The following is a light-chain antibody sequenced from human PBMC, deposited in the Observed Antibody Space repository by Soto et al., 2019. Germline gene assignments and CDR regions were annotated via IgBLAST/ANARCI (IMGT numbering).Light chain of an antibody. CDR1: QSVSSNY. J-gene: IGKJ1*01. V-gene: IGKV3-20*01. CDR3: QQLGSSPWT. Sequence: DIVLTQSPSTLSLSPGDRATLSCRASQSVSSNYVAWYQQIPGQPPRLLISDASSMATGIPDRFSGTGSGTDFTLTISSLEPEDFAGYYCQQLGSSPWTFGRGTKVEIK. CDR2: DAS.